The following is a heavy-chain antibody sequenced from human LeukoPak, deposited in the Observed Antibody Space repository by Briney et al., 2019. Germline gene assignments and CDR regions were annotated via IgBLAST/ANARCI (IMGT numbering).Heavy chain of an antibody. CDR1: GFTFSTYA. D-gene: IGHD3-22*01. J-gene: IGHJ5*02. Sequence: GGSLRLSCAASGFTFSTYAMSWVRQAPGKGLAWVAPVKSDGAGTHYADSVKGRFTISRDNSKNILYLQMNSLRAEDTAIYYCARCTTASSGWCNWLDPWGQGTLVTVSS. V-gene: IGHV3-23*01. CDR3: ARCTTASSGWCNWLDP. CDR2: VKSDGAGT.